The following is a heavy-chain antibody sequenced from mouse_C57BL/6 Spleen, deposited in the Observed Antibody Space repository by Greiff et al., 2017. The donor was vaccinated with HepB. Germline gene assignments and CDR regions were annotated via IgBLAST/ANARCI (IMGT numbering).Heavy chain of an antibody. CDR2: INPNNGGT. CDR3: ALYEDYVDY. J-gene: IGHJ2*01. D-gene: IGHD2-3*01. CDR1: GYTFTDYY. V-gene: IGHV1-26*01. Sequence: VQLQQSGPELVKPGASVKISCKASGYTFTDYYMNWVKQSHGKSLEWIGDINPNNGGTSYNQKFKGKATLTVDKSSSTAYMELRSLTSEDSAVYYCALYEDYVDYWGQGTTLTVSS.